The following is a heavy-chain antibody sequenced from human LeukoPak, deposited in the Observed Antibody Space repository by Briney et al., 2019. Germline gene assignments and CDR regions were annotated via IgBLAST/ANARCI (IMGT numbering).Heavy chain of an antibody. D-gene: IGHD3-22*01. CDR3: ARDKSLPYYYDSSGYVDDY. CDR1: GGTFSSYA. CDR2: IIPILGIA. V-gene: IGHV1-69*04. Sequence: SVNVSCKASGGTFSSYAISWVRQAPGQGLEWMGRIIPILGIANYAQKFQGRVTITADKSTSTAYMELSSLRSEDTAVYYCARDKSLPYYYDSSGYVDDYWGQGTLVTVSS. J-gene: IGHJ4*02.